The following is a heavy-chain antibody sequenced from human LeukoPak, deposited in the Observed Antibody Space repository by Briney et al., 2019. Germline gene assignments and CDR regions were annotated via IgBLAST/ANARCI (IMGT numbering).Heavy chain of an antibody. V-gene: IGHV4-39*01. CDR2: IYYSGST. CDR3: ERHLYCSGGSCYSHAFDI. CDR1: GGSISSSGYY. Sequence: SETLSLTCTVSGGSISSSGYYWGWIRQPPGKGLEWIGSIYYSGSTYYNPSLKSRVTISVDTSKNQFSLKLSSVTAADTAVYYCERHLYCSGGSCYSHAFDIWGQGTMVTVSS. J-gene: IGHJ3*02. D-gene: IGHD2-15*01.